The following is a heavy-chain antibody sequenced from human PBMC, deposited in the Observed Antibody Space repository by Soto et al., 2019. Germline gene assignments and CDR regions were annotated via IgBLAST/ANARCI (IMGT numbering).Heavy chain of an antibody. CDR1: GFTFSSYA. D-gene: IGHD6-13*01. CDR2: ISSSSSSI. Sequence: GGSLRLSCAASGFTFSSYAMSWVRQAPGKGLDWVSSISSSSSSIYYADSVKGRFTISRDNARNSLYLQMNSLRAEDTAVYYCARGAHSSSWFFLDYWGQGALVTVSS. J-gene: IGHJ4*02. V-gene: IGHV3-21*01. CDR3: ARGAHSSSWFFLDY.